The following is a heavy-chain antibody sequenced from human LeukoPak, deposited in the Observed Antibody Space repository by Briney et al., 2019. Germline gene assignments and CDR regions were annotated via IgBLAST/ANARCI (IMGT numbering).Heavy chain of an antibody. D-gene: IGHD6-13*01. CDR2: VDPEDGET. V-gene: IGHV1-69-2*01. Sequence: GVTVKISCKASGYTFTDYYMHWVQQAPGKGLEWMGRVDPEDGETIYAEKFQGRVTITADTSTDTAYMELSSLRSEDTAVYYCARGIAAAAVDYWGQGTLVTVSS. CDR3: ARGIAAAAVDY. CDR1: GYTFTDYY. J-gene: IGHJ4*02.